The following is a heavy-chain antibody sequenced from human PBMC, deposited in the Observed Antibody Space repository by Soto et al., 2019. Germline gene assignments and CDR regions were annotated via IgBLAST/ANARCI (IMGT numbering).Heavy chain of an antibody. Sequence: QVQLQESGPGLVRPSGTLSLTCAVSGASISSSNWWSWVRHPPGKGLEWIGDIYHDRSTNRNPSLKSRATISVDKSKNQFSLRLTSVTAADTAVDYCARHYYYANHYYYAMDVWGQGTTVTVSS. J-gene: IGHJ6*02. CDR3: ARHYYYANHYYYAMDV. CDR2: IYHDRST. V-gene: IGHV4-4*02. D-gene: IGHD3-22*01. CDR1: GASISSSNW.